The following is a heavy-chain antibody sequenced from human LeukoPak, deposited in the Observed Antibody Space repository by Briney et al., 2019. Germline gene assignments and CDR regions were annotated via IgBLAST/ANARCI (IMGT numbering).Heavy chain of an antibody. D-gene: IGHD2-15*01. CDR2: INHSGST. Sequence: PSETLSLTCAVYGGSFSGYYWSWIRQPPGKGLEWIGEINHSGSTNYNPSLKSRVTISVDTSKNQFSLKLSSVTAADTAVYYCARANRSGGSCYSGLFDYWGQGTLVTVSS. CDR1: GGSFSGYY. V-gene: IGHV4-34*01. J-gene: IGHJ4*02. CDR3: ARANRSGGSCYSGLFDY.